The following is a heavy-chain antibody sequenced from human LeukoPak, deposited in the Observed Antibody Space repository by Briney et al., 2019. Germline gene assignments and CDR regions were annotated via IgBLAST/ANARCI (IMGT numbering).Heavy chain of an antibody. V-gene: IGHV3-7*01. Sequence: PGGSLRLSCAASGLTFSSYWMSWVRQAPGKGLEWVANIKQDGSEKYYVDSVKGRFTISRDNAKNSLYLQMNSLRAEDTAVYYCARVTEGGFGELYPDYWGQGTLVTVSS. CDR1: GLTFSSYW. D-gene: IGHD3-10*01. CDR2: IKQDGSEK. J-gene: IGHJ4*02. CDR3: ARVTEGGFGELYPDY.